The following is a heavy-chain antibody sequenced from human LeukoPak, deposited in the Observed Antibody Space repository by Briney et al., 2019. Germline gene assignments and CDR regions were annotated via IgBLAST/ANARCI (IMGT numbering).Heavy chain of an antibody. Sequence: GGSLRLSCAASGFTVSSNYMSWVRQAPGKGLEWVSVIYSGGSTYYADSVKGRFTISRDNSKNTLYLQMNSLRAEDTAVYYCAREHAYGDRKAGDYWGQGTLVTVSS. CDR3: AREHAYGDRKAGDY. CDR2: IYSGGST. V-gene: IGHV3-53*01. CDR1: GFTVSSNY. D-gene: IGHD4-17*01. J-gene: IGHJ4*02.